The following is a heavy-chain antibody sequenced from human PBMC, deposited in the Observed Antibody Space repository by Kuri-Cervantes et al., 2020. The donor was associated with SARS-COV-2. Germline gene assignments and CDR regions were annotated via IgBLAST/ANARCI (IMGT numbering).Heavy chain of an antibody. CDR2: IYSGGST. V-gene: IGHV3-66*01. D-gene: IGHD7-27*01. CDR3: ARDLRLGKSLDY. J-gene: IGHJ4*02. Sequence: GESLKISCAASGFTFSNYAVTWVRQAPGKGLEWVSVIYSGGSTYYADSVKGRFTISRDNAKNSLYLQMSSLRAEDTAVYYCARDLRLGKSLDYWGQGTLVTVSS. CDR1: GFTFSNYA.